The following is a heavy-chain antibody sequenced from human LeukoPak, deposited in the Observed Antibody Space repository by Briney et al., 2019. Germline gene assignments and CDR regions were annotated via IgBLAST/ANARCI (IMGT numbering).Heavy chain of an antibody. CDR2: ISSSSIYT. CDR3: ARDREYYFDY. Sequence: GGSLRLSCAASGFALSDYYMSWIRQAPGKGLEWVSYISSSSIYTNYADSVKGRFTISRDNAKDSLYLQMNSLRAEDTAVYYCARDREYYFDYWGQGTLVTVSS. V-gene: IGHV3-11*06. CDR1: GFALSDYY. J-gene: IGHJ4*02.